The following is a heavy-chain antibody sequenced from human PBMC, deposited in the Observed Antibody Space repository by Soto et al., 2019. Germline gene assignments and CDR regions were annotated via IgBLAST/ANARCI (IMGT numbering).Heavy chain of an antibody. V-gene: IGHV4-30-2*01. CDR3: ARGDGYSNYILYV. CDR1: GGSISSGGYS. D-gene: IGHD4-4*01. Sequence: LQLQESGSGLVKPSQTLSLTCAVSGGSISSGGYSWNWIRQPPGKGLEWIGYISQSESTYYNSSLKSRVSISIDRSRNQFSLKLSYVTAADTAVYYGARGDGYSNYILYVWGQGTTVTVSS. CDR2: ISQSEST. J-gene: IGHJ6*02.